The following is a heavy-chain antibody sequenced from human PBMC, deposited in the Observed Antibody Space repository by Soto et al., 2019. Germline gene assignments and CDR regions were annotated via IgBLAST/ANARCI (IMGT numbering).Heavy chain of an antibody. J-gene: IGHJ4*02. V-gene: IGHV3-21*06. CDR2: ISSTTNYI. CDR3: ARESEDLTSNFDY. CDR1: GFTFTRYS. Sequence: GGSLRLSCAASGFTFTRYSMNWVRQAPGKGLEWVSSISSTTNYIYCGDSMKGRFTISRDNAKNSLYLEMNSLRAEDTAVYYCARESEDLTSNFDYCGQGTLVTVSS.